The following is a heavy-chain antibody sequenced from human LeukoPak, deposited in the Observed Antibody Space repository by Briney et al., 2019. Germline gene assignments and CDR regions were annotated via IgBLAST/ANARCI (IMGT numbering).Heavy chain of an antibody. V-gene: IGHV6-1*01. Sequence: SQTLSLTCAISGDRVSRNSVAWDWIRQSPSRGLEWLGRTYYRSKWHSDYAVSVKSRININPDTSKNHFSLQLNSVTPEDTAVYYCASSGAHAFDIWGQGTMVTVSS. J-gene: IGHJ3*02. CDR2: TYYRSKWHS. CDR3: ASSGAHAFDI. CDR1: GDRVSRNSVA. D-gene: IGHD6-19*01.